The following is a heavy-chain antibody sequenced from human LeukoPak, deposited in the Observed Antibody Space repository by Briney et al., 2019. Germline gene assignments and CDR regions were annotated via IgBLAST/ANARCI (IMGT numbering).Heavy chain of an antibody. CDR2: IYYSGST. CDR3: ARDEARVLDY. V-gene: IGHV4-59*01. Sequence: SETLSLTCSVSGGSISSYYWSWIRQPPGKGLEWIGYIYYSGSTNYNPFLKSRVTISVDTSKNQFSLKLSSVTAADTAVYYCARDEARVLDYWGQGTLVTVSS. J-gene: IGHJ4*02. CDR1: GGSISSYY.